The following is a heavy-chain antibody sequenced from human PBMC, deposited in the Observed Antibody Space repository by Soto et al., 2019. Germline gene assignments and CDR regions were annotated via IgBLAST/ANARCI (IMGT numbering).Heavy chain of an antibody. CDR2: TYYRSKWYN. J-gene: IGHJ6*02. Sequence: PSQTLSLTCAISVDSVSSNSAAWNWIRQSPSRGLEWLGRTYYRSKWYNDYAVSVKSRITINPDTSKNQFSLQLNSVTPEDTAVYYCARDAVAVAGDYYYGMDVWGQGTTVTVSS. CDR3: ARDAVAVAGDYYYGMDV. CDR1: VDSVSSNSAA. D-gene: IGHD6-19*01. V-gene: IGHV6-1*01.